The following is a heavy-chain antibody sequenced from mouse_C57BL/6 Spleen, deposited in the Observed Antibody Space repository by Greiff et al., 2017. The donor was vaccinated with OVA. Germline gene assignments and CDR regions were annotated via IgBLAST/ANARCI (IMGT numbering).Heavy chain of an antibody. Sequence: QVQLQQSGPELVKPGASVKISCKASGYAFSSSWMNWVKQRPGKGLEWIGRIYPGDGDTNYNGKFKGKATLTADKSSSTAYMQLSSLTSEDSAVYFCARGIYSNGYAMDYWGQGTSVTVSS. V-gene: IGHV1-82*01. D-gene: IGHD2-5*01. CDR2: IYPGDGDT. CDR1: GYAFSSSW. J-gene: IGHJ4*01. CDR3: ARGIYSNGYAMDY.